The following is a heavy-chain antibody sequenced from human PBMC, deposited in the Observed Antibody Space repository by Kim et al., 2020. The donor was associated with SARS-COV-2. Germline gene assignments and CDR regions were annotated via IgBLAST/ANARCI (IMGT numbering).Heavy chain of an antibody. V-gene: IGHV3-30*04. J-gene: IGHJ6*02. CDR1: GFTFSSYA. Sequence: GGSLRLSCAASGFTFSSYAMHWVRQAPGKGLEWVAVISYDGSNKYYADSVKGRFTISRDNSKNTLYLQMNSLRAEDTAVYYCARGGRSGNWNNAYYYYYYGIDVWGQGTTVTVSS. CDR2: ISYDGSNK. CDR3: ARGGRSGNWNNAYYYYYYGIDV. D-gene: IGHD1-20*01.